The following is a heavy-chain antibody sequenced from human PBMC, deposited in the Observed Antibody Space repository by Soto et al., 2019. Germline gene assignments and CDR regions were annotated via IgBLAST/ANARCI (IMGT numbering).Heavy chain of an antibody. J-gene: IGHJ4*02. CDR2: ISYDGSNK. V-gene: IGHV3-30-3*01. Sequence: QVQLVESGGGVVQPGRSLRLSCAASGFTFSSYAMHWVRQAPGKGLEWVAVISYDGSNKYYADSVKGRFTISRDNSKNTLYLQMNSLRAEDTAVYYCARDFDSSGWSVDYWGQGTLVTVSS. CDR3: ARDFDSSGWSVDY. CDR1: GFTFSSYA. D-gene: IGHD6-19*01.